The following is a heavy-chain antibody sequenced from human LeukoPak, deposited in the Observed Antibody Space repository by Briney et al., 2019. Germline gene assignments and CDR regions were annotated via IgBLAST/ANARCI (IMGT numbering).Heavy chain of an antibody. J-gene: IGHJ5*02. Sequence: SETLSLTCAVYGGSFSGYYWSWIRQPPGKGLEWIGYIYYSGSIYYNPSLKSRVTISMDTSKNQFSLKLSSVTAADTAVYYCARDRRITIFGVVTHRWFDPWGQGTLVTVSS. CDR2: IYYSGSI. V-gene: IGHV4-34*09. D-gene: IGHD3-3*01. CDR3: ARDRRITIFGVVTHRWFDP. CDR1: GGSFSGYY.